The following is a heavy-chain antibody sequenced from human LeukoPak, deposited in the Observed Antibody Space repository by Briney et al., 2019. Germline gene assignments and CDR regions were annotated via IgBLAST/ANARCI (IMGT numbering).Heavy chain of an antibody. CDR2: IYTSGST. D-gene: IGHD3-22*01. J-gene: IGHJ4*02. V-gene: IGHV4-4*07. CDR1: GGSISSYY. Sequence: SETLSLTCTVSGGSISSYYWSWIRQPAGKGLEWIGRIYTSGSTNYNPSLKSRVTMSVDTSKNQFSLKLRSVTAADTAVYYCARGGVDSSDYVIDYWGQGTLVTVSS. CDR3: ARGGVDSSDYVIDY.